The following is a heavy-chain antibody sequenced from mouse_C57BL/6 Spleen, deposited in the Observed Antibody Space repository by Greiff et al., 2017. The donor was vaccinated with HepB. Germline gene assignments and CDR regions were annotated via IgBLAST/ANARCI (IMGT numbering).Heavy chain of an antibody. Sequence: EVKLVESGGGLVKPGGSLKLSCAASGFTFSDYGMHWVHQAPEKGLEWVAYISSGSSTIYYADTVKGRFTISRDNAKNTLFLQMTSLRSEDTAMYYCARNYDYTDAMDYWGQGTSVTVSS. V-gene: IGHV5-17*01. CDR1: GFTFSDYG. CDR2: ISSGSSTI. CDR3: ARNYDYTDAMDY. J-gene: IGHJ4*01. D-gene: IGHD2-4*01.